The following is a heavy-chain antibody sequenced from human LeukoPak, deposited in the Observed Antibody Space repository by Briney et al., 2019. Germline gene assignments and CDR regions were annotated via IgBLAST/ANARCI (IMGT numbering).Heavy chain of an antibody. CDR2: IYYSGST. J-gene: IGHJ4*02. D-gene: IGHD1-14*01. CDR3: ARHWKQGPRWWLKKGLYSRFDY. CDR1: GGSFSGYY. V-gene: IGHV4-34*01. Sequence: PSETLSLTCAVYGGSFSGYYWSWIRQPPGKGLEWIGSIYYSGSTYYNPSLKSRVTISVDTSKNQFSLKLSSVTAADTAVYYCARHWKQGPRWWLKKGLYSRFDYWGQGTLVTVSS.